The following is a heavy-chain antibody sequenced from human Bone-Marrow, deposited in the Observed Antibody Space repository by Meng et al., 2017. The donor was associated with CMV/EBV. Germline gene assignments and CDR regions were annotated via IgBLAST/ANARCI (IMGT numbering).Heavy chain of an antibody. Sequence: GESLKISCAASGFTFSSYWMSWVRQAPGKGLEWVANIKQDGSEKYYVDSVKGRFTISRDNAKNSLYLQMNSLRAEDTAVYYCARSYLSSSALDYWGQGTLVTVSS. J-gene: IGHJ4*02. CDR3: ARSYLSSSALDY. D-gene: IGHD6-6*01. V-gene: IGHV3-7*01. CDR1: GFTFSSYW. CDR2: IKQDGSEK.